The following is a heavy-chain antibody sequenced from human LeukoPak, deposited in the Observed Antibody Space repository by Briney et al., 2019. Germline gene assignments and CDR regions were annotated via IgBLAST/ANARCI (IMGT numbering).Heavy chain of an antibody. J-gene: IGHJ4*02. Sequence: SETLSFTCAVYGGSFSGYYWSWIRQPAGKGLEWIGRIYTSGSTNYNPSPKSRVTISVDTSKNQFSLKLSSVTAADTAVYYCARYDVGWYYFDYWGQGTLVTVSS. V-gene: IGHV4-59*10. CDR3: ARYDVGWYYFDY. CDR2: IYTSGST. D-gene: IGHD6-19*01. CDR1: GGSFSGYY.